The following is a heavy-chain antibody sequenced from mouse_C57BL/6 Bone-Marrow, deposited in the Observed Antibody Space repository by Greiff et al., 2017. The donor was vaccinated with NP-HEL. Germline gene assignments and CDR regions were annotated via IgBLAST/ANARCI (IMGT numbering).Heavy chain of an antibody. CDR1: GYTFTSYW. D-gene: IGHD1-1*01. V-gene: IGHV1-69*01. CDR2: IDPSDSYT. CDR3: AREHYYGSSWWYFDV. J-gene: IGHJ1*03. Sequence: QVQLQQPGAELVMPGASVKLSCKASGYTFTSYWMHWVKQRPGQGLEWIGEIDPSDSYTNYNQKFKGKSTLTVDKSSSTAYMQLSSLTSEDSAVYYCAREHYYGSSWWYFDVWGRGTTVTVTA.